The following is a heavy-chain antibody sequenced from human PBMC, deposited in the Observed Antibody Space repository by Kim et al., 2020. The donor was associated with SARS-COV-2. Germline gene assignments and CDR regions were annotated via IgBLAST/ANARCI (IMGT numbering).Heavy chain of an antibody. V-gene: IGHV3-64*01. J-gene: IGHJ3*02. CDR3: AREAGVAARRDAFDM. D-gene: IGHD6-6*01. CDR1: GFTFSSYI. Sequence: GGSLRLSCAASGFTFSSYIMHWVRQAPGKGLEYVSSVDGDGGGTYYANSVKGRFTISRDNSKNTLYLQMGSLRADDMAVYYCAREAGVAARRDAFDMWGQGTMVTVSS. CDR2: VDGDGGGT.